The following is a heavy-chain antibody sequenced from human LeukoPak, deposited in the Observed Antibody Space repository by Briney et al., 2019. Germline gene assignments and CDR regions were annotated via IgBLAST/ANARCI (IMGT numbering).Heavy chain of an antibody. J-gene: IGHJ3*02. Sequence: SVKVSCKASGGTFSSYAISWVRQAPGQGLEWMGRIIPIFGIANYAQKFQGRVTITADKSTSTAYMELSSLRSEDTAVYYCARSSRTTDDAFDIWAKGQWSPSLQ. V-gene: IGHV1-69*04. CDR3: ARSSRTTDDAFDI. D-gene: IGHD1-1*01. CDR2: IIPIFGIA. CDR1: GGTFSSYA.